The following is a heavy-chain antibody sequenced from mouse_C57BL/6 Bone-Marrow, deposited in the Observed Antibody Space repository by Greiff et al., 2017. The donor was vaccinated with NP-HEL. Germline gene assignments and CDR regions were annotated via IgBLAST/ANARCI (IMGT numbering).Heavy chain of an antibody. CDR3: ARYSYGSRGWYFGV. Sequence: QVQLQQPGADLVKPGASVKLSCKASGYTFTSYWMHWVKQRPGRGLEWIGRIDPNSGGTKFNEKFKTKATLTVDKPSSTAYMQLSSLTSEESAVYYCARYSYGSRGWYFGVRGRGHTVTVSS. V-gene: IGHV1-72*01. CDR1: GYTFTSYW. CDR2: IDPNSGGT. J-gene: IGHJ1*03. D-gene: IGHD1-1*01.